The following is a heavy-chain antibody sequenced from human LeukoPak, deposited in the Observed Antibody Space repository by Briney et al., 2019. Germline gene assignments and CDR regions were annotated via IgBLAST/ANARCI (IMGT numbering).Heavy chain of an antibody. CDR2: ISAYNGNT. J-gene: IGHJ5*02. D-gene: IGHD3-3*01. CDR3: ARDKAQGDYDFWSGYYGLHNWFDP. CDR1: GYTFSNYG. Sequence: GASVKVSCKASGYTFSNYGISWVRQAPGQGLEWMGWISAYNGNTNYTQKFQGRVTMTTDTSTSTAYVELRNLRSDDTAVYYCARDKAQGDYDFWSGYYGLHNWFDPWGQGTLVTVSS. V-gene: IGHV1-18*01.